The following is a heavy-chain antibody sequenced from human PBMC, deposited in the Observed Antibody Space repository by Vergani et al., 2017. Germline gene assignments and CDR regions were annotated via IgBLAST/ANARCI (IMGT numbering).Heavy chain of an antibody. V-gene: IGHV3-30*02. CDR3: TKDKSDQGFFIWFGGFDP. CDR2: IRYDGGKK. J-gene: IGHJ5*02. D-gene: IGHD3-10*01. Sequence: QAQLVESGGGVVQPGGSLRLSCVGSGFNFSNYGMHWVRQAPGKGLEWVAFIRYDGGKKYFADSVEGRFTISRDNSKNTLYLQMNSLRAEDTAVYYCTKDKSDQGFFIWFGGFDPWGQGTLVTVSS. CDR1: GFNFSNYG.